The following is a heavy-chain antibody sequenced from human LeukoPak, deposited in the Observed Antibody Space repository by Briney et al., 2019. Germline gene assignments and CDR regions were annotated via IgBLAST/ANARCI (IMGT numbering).Heavy chain of an antibody. CDR1: GFTFSSYA. J-gene: IGHJ4*02. Sequence: GGSVTLSCAASGFTFSSYAINWVRQAPGEGLGWVSGISGSGMSIRYAGSVKGWFPVPRDNSKNTLFLQMNSLRPEDTAVYYCAKDSYYDVLTGYRLDYWGQGSLVTVSA. D-gene: IGHD3-9*01. CDR2: ISGSGMSI. CDR3: AKDSYYDVLTGYRLDY. V-gene: IGHV3-23*01.